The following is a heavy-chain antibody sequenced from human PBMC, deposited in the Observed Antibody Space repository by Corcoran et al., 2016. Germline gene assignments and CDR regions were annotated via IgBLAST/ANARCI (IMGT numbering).Heavy chain of an antibody. D-gene: IGHD1-26*01. CDR1: GGSFSGYY. J-gene: IGHJ5*02. Sequence: QVQLEQWGAGLLEPSETLSLPCAVYGGSFSGYYWRWIRQPPGKGVGWIGEINHSGSTNYNPSLKSRVTISVDTSKNQFSLKLSSVTPADTAVYYCARGRIHRERRWLDPWGQGALVTVSS. CDR2: INHSGST. CDR3: ARGRIHRERRWLDP. V-gene: IGHV4-34*01.